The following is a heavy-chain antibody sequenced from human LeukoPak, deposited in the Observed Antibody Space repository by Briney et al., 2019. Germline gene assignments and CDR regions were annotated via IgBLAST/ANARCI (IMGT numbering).Heavy chain of an antibody. CDR2: IIPIFGTA. J-gene: IGHJ6*03. Sequence: ASVTVSCTASGGIFSSYAISWVRQAPGQGLEWMGGIIPIFGTANYAQKFQGRVTITTDESTSTAYMELSSLRSEDTAVYYCARSGGYYYYYMDVWGKGTTVTVSS. CDR3: ARSGGYYYYYMDV. V-gene: IGHV1-69*05. CDR1: GGIFSSYA. D-gene: IGHD3-10*01.